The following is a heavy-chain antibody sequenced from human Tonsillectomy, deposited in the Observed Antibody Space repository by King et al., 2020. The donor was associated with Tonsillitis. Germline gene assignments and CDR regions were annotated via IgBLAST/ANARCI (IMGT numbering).Heavy chain of an antibody. D-gene: IGHD2-21*01. Sequence: EVQLVESGGGLVQPGGSLRLSCEASGFTFSSYGMSWVRQAPGKGLEWVSLIHANTGITSYADSVRGRFTISRAHSKNTLDLQMNSLRADDTAVYYCARHGSAYSVDYWGQGTLVTVSS. V-gene: IGHV3-23*03. J-gene: IGHJ4*02. CDR1: GFTFSSYG. CDR3: ARHGSAYSVDY. CDR2: IHANTGIT.